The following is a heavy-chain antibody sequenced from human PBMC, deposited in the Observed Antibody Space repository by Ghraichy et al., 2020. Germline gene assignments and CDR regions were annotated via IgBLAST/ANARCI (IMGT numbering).Heavy chain of an antibody. D-gene: IGHD5-18*01. CDR1: GFTFSSYA. J-gene: IGHJ4*02. CDR2: ISGSGGST. CDR3: AKDLDAAMVTGLDY. Sequence: LSLTCAASGFTFSSYAMSWVRQAPGKGLEWVSAISGSGGSTYYADSVKGRFTISRDDSKNTLYLQMNSLRAEDTAVYYCAKDLDAAMVTGLDYWGQGTLVIVSS. V-gene: IGHV3-23*01.